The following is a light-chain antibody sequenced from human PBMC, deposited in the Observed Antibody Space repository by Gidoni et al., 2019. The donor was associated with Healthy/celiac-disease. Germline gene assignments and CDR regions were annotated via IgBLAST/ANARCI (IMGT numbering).Light chain of an antibody. J-gene: IGKJ4*01. V-gene: IGKV3-15*01. CDR1: QSVSSN. Sequence: EIVMTQSPATLSVSPGERATLSCRASQSVSSNLAWYQQKPGQAPRLLTYGASTRATGIPARFSGSGSGTEFILTISSLQSEDFAVYYCQQYHNWPPLTFGGGTKVEIK. CDR2: GAS. CDR3: QQYHNWPPLT.